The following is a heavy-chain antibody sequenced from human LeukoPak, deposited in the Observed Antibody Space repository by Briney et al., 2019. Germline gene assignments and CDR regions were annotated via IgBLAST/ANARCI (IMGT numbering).Heavy chain of an antibody. CDR3: ARESGGNPATSEDY. D-gene: IGHD4-23*01. J-gene: IGHJ4*02. V-gene: IGHV1-46*01. Sequence: ASVTVPCKASGYTFTSYYIHWVRQAPGQGLEWMGIIDPSGGSTNYAQKFQGRVTMTRDTSTSTVYMELSSLRSEDTAVYYCARESGGNPATSEDYWGQGTLVTVSS. CDR2: IDPSGGST. CDR1: GYTFTSYY.